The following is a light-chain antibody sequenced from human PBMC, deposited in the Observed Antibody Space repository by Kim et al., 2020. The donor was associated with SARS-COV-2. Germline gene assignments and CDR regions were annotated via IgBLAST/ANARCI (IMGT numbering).Light chain of an antibody. CDR1: QSIGNY. Sequence: ASVGDRVTITCRASQSIGNYLNWYQQRPGKAPKLLMFAASTLQSGVPSRFSGSGSGTDFNLTISSLQPEDFATYYCQQGYTTSWTFGQGTKVDIK. CDR3: QQGYTTSWT. J-gene: IGKJ1*01. CDR2: AAS. V-gene: IGKV1-39*01.